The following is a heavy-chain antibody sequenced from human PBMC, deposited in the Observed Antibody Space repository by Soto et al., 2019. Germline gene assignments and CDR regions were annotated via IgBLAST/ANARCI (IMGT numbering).Heavy chain of an antibody. V-gene: IGHV4-34*01. Sequence: QVQLQQWGAGLLKPSETLSLNCAVNGGSLSGYYWSWIRQPPGKGLEWIGEIKDGGYTNYSPSLKSRATISSDTSNNQFSLRLNSVTAADTVLYYCARGQEGVVATHWDQGALVTVSS. CDR3: ARGQEGVVATH. CDR2: IKDGGYT. CDR1: GGSLSGYY. J-gene: IGHJ4*02. D-gene: IGHD5-12*01.